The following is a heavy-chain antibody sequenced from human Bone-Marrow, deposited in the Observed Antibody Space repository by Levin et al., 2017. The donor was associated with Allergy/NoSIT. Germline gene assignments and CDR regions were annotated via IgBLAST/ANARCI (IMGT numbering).Heavy chain of an antibody. D-gene: IGHD6-19*01. CDR1: GFTFSSYA. J-gene: IGHJ4*02. CDR2: ISDSGDRT. Sequence: PGGSLRLSCAASGFTFSSYAMSWVRQAPGKGLEWVSGISDSGDRTYYADSVKGRFTISRDNSKNTLYLQMNSLRVEDTAVYYCAKRGGSSGPAWGQGTLVTVSS. V-gene: IGHV3-23*01. CDR3: AKRGGSSGPA.